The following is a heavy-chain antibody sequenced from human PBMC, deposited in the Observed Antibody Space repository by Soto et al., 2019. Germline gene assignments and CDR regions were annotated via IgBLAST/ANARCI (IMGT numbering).Heavy chain of an antibody. Sequence: SETRSVTRTVSGGYISSSKHYWGWTRPPPGSGLEWLGSLNYRGNPSYNPSLQSRVTISVDTSKNQFSLELSSVTAADTAVYYCAELAWYCRGTSCYRIYPMDVCGQGPTVT. CDR2: LNYRGNP. V-gene: IGHV4-39*01. J-gene: IGHJ6*02. CDR1: GGYISSSKHY. CDR3: AELAWYCRGTSCYRIYPMDV. D-gene: IGHD2-2*01.